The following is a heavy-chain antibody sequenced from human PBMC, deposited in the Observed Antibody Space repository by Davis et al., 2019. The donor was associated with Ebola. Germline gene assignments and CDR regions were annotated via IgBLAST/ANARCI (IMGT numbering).Heavy chain of an antibody. Sequence: SETLSLTCAVYGGSFSGYYWSWIRQPPGKGLEWIGEINHSGSTNYNPSLKIRVTISVDTSKNQFSLKLSSVTAADTAVYYCAGQDRGLGYWGQGTLVTVSS. J-gene: IGHJ4*02. D-gene: IGHD3-22*01. CDR1: GGSFSGYY. CDR3: AGQDRGLGY. CDR2: INHSGST. V-gene: IGHV4-34*01.